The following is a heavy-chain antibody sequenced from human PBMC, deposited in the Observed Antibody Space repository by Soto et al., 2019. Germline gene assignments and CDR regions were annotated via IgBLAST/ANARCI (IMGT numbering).Heavy chain of an antibody. CDR1: GVSISSNYY. D-gene: IGHD6-19*01. Sequence: QVLLQESGPGLVQPSGTLSLSCVVSGVSISSNYYWGWVRQSPGKGLEWLGDMSHIVIVNYNPSLKSRVSISMDRYQNQFSLKLNSVTAADAAVYYCARSFGWYATDYWGQGSIVVVSS. CDR2: MSHIVIV. CDR3: ARSFGWYATDY. J-gene: IGHJ4*02. V-gene: IGHV4-4*02.